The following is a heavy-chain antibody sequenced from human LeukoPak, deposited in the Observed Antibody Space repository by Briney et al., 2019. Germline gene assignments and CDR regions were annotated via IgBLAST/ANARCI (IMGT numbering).Heavy chain of an antibody. CDR1: GFTVSSNY. D-gene: IGHD3-22*01. CDR2: IYSGGST. J-gene: IGHJ3*02. Sequence: GGSLRLSCAASGFTVSSNYMSWVRQAPGKGLEWVSVIYSGGSTYYADSVKGRFTISRDNSKNTLYLQMNSLRAEDTAVYYCARESYSDSRGYLYIGAFGIWGQGTMVTVSS. CDR3: ARESYSDSRGYLYIGAFGI. V-gene: IGHV3-53*01.